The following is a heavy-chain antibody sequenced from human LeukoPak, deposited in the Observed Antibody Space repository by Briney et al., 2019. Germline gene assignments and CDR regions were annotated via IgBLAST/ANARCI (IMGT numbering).Heavy chain of an antibody. D-gene: IGHD3-10*01. CDR1: GFTLSSYG. Sequence: GGALRVSCAGSGFTLSSYGMHWVGQAPGKGLEGVAFIRHEGSKQHYVDAVRSRFTISRDNSRNTVYLQMNSLRAEDPAVYYCAKPYQVLWDFDAYDYWGQGTLVTVSS. J-gene: IGHJ4*02. V-gene: IGHV3-30*02. CDR2: IRHEGSKQ. CDR3: AKPYQVLWDFDAYDY.